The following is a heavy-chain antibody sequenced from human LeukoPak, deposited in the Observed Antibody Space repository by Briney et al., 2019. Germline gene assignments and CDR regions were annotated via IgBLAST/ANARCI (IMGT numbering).Heavy chain of an antibody. J-gene: IGHJ4*02. CDR2: ISGSGGST. CDR3: AKEAYYYDSSGYYLDY. Sequence: GSMRLSCAASGFTFSSYAMSWVSQAPGKGLEWVSAISGSGGSTYYAGAVKGRFTISRDNSKNTLYLQMNSLRAEDTAVYYCAKEAYYYDSSGYYLDYWGQGTLVADSS. CDR1: GFTFSSYA. D-gene: IGHD3-22*01. V-gene: IGHV3-23*01.